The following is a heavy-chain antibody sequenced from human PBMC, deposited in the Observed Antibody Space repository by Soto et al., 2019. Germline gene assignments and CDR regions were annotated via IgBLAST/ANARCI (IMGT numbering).Heavy chain of an antibody. CDR2: INHSGST. V-gene: IGHV4-34*01. CDR1: GGSFSGYY. CDR3: ARPYGDYPNWFDP. J-gene: IGHJ5*02. D-gene: IGHD4-17*01. Sequence: QVQLQQWGAGLLKPSETLSLTCAVYGGSFSGYYWSWIRQPPGMGLEWIGEINHSGSTNYNASLKSRVTISVDTSKNQFSLKMSSVTAADTAVYYCARPYGDYPNWFDPWGQGTRVTVSS.